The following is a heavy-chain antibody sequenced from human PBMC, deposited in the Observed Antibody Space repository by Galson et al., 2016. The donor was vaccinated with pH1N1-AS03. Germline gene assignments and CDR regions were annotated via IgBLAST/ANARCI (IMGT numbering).Heavy chain of an antibody. CDR3: ARGSGSPHWFDP. V-gene: IGHV3-23*01. D-gene: IGHD3-3*01. Sequence: SLRLSCAASGFTFNIYAMNWVRQAPGKGLQWVSGIGGIDSSKWYAESVKGRFTVSRDNSKTTVYLQMNSLRAEDTVIYYCARGSGSPHWFDPWGQGTLVTVSA. J-gene: IGHJ5*02. CDR2: IGGIDSSK. CDR1: GFTFNIYA.